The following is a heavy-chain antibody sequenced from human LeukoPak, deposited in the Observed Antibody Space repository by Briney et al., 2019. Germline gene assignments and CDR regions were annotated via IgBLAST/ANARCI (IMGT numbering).Heavy chain of an antibody. CDR1: GDSISSSLW. Sequence: SETLSLTCTVSGDSISSSLWWSWVRQPPGKRLEWIGEIYHSGSTNYNPSLRSRVTISVDKSKNQFSLNLSSVTAADTAVYYCARDTTEGGYDFWSGYRGGWFDPWGQGTLVTVSS. CDR3: ARDTTEGGYDFWSGYRGGWFDP. CDR2: IYHSGST. D-gene: IGHD3-3*01. V-gene: IGHV4-4*02. J-gene: IGHJ5*02.